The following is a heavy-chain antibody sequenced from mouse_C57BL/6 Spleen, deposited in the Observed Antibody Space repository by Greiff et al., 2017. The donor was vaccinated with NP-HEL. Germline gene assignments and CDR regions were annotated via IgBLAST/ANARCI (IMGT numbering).Heavy chain of an antibody. Sequence: QVQLQQSGPELVKPGASVKISCKASGYAFSSSWMNWVKQRPGKGLEWIGRIYPGDGDTNYNGKFKGKATLTADKSSSTAYMQLSSLTSEDSAVYFCAREGAYGNLGYWGQGTTLTVSS. CDR1: GYAFSSSW. D-gene: IGHD2-1*01. CDR3: AREGAYGNLGY. CDR2: IYPGDGDT. J-gene: IGHJ2*01. V-gene: IGHV1-82*01.